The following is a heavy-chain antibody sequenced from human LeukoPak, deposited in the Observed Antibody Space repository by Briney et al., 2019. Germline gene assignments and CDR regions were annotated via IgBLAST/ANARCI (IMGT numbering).Heavy chain of an antibody. V-gene: IGHV3-23*01. CDR1: GFTFSSYA. J-gene: IGHJ3*02. Sequence: GGSLKLSCAASGFTFSSYAMSWVRQAAGKGLEWVSVISGSGGTTYYTDSVKGRFTISRDNAKNSLYLQMNSLRAEDTAVYYCARDLHGAAFDIWGQGTMVTVSS. CDR3: ARDLHGAAFDI. CDR2: ISGSGGTT. D-gene: IGHD3-16*01.